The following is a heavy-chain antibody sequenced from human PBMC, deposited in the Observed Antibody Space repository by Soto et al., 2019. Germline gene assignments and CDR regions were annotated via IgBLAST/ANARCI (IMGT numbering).Heavy chain of an antibody. Sequence: PGESLKISCKGSGYSFTSYWIGWVRQMPGKGLEWMGIIYPGDSDTRYSPSFQGQVTISADKSISTAYLQWSSLKASDTAMYYCARLPLSYYYDSSGSSFDYWGQGTLVTVSS. CDR3: ARLPLSYYYDSSGSSFDY. J-gene: IGHJ4*02. CDR2: IYPGDSDT. CDR1: GYSFTSYW. V-gene: IGHV5-51*01. D-gene: IGHD3-22*01.